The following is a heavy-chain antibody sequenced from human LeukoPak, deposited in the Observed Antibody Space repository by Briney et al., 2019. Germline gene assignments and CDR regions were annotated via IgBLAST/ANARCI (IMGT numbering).Heavy chain of an antibody. CDR1: GFTFSSYG. V-gene: IGHV3-30*02. CDR3: ARILSSAWGELGY. Sequence: GGSLRLSCAVSGFTFSSYGMHWVRQAPGKGLEWVAFIRDDGSNKYYAESVKGRFTISRDNSKNTLSLQMNSLGAEDTAVYFCARILSSAWGELGYWGQGTLVTVSS. J-gene: IGHJ4*02. D-gene: IGHD6-19*01. CDR2: IRDDGSNK.